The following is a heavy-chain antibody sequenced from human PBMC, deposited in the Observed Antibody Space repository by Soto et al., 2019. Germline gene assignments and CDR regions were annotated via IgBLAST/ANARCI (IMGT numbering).Heavy chain of an antibody. D-gene: IGHD4-17*01. V-gene: IGHV3-30*18. CDR1: GFTFSSYG. CDR2: ISYDGSNK. Sequence: PGGSLRLSCAASGFTFSSYGMHWVRQAPGKGLEWVAVISYDGSNKYYADSVKGRFTISRDNSKNTLYLQMNSLRAEGTAVYYCAQVVGLRYGDYESDFAYWGQGTLVTVSS. CDR3: AQVVGLRYGDYESDFAY. J-gene: IGHJ4*02.